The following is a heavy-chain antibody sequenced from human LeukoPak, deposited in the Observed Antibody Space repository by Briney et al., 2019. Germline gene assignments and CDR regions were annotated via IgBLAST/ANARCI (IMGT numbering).Heavy chain of an antibody. CDR2: SYTGGST. CDR3: AREYSNSEPYYFDY. V-gene: IGHV4-4*07. CDR1: GASNSTYY. Sequence: SETLSLTGTVSGASNSTYYWSWLRQPAGKGLEWVGRSYTGGSTNYNPSLKSRVTMSVDTSKNQFSLKLRSVTAADTAVYYCAREYSNSEPYYFDYWGQGTLVTVSS. J-gene: IGHJ4*02. D-gene: IGHD4-11*01.